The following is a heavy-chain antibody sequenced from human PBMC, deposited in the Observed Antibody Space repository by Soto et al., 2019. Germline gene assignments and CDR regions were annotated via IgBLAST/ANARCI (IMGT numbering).Heavy chain of an antibody. CDR2: VHYRGNT. Sequence: QLQLQESGPGLVKPSETLSLSCTVSGDSVISDHYYWAWVRQPPGKGLEWIGNVHYRGNTYQNPSLKSPVTITVDTSSNQVSLKLTAVTAAATSVYYCARQGGNKFDYWGQGTLVTVSS. CDR3: ARQGGNKFDY. J-gene: IGHJ4*02. CDR1: GDSVISDHYY. D-gene: IGHD3-16*01. V-gene: IGHV4-39*01.